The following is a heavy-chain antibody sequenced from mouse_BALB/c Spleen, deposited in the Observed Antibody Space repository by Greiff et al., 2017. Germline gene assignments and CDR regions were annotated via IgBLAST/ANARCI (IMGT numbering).Heavy chain of an antibody. CDR2: IWTGGGT. J-gene: IGHJ3*01. CDR1: GFSLTSYD. V-gene: IGHV2-9-2*01. D-gene: IGHD1-1*01. Sequence: VKLVESGPGLVAPSQSLSITCTVSGFSLTSYDISWIRQPPGKGLEWLGVIWTGGGTNYNSAFMSRLSISKDNSKSQVFLKMNSLQTDDTAIYYCVTHYYGKTWFAYWGQGTLVTVSA. CDR3: VTHYYGKTWFAY.